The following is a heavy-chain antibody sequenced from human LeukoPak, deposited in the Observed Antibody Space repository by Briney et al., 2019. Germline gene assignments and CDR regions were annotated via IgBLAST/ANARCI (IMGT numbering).Heavy chain of an antibody. CDR1: GFTFSDYY. D-gene: IGHD3-10*01. CDR2: ISSSSSYT. J-gene: IGHJ4*02. CDR3: ARDQGWGYYGSGSYVDY. Sequence: GGSLRLSCAASGFTFSDYYMSWIRQAPGKGLEWVSYISSSSSYTNYADSVKGRFTISRDNAKNSLYLQMNSLRAEDTAAYYCARDQGWGYYGSGSYVDYWGQGTLVTVSS. V-gene: IGHV3-11*05.